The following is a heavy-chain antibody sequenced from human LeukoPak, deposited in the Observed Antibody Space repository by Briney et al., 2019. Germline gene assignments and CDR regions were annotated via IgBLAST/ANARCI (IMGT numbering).Heavy chain of an antibody. CDR1: GYTFNNYG. D-gene: IGHD3-9*01. CDR2: VSPYNGDT. CDR3: AKDWHILTGRNCFDP. J-gene: IGHJ5*02. V-gene: IGHV1-18*01. Sequence: ASVKVSCKASGYTFNNYGISWVRQAPGQGLEWMGWVSPYNGDTNYAQKFQGRVTMSTDTSTNIAYMELRSLRFDDTAIYYCAKDWHILTGRNCFDPWGQGTLDTVSS.